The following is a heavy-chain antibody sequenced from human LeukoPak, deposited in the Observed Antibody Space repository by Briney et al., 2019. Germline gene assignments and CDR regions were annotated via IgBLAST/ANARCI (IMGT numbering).Heavy chain of an antibody. D-gene: IGHD2-2*01. V-gene: IGHV1-69*13. J-gene: IGHJ3*02. CDR1: GGTFSGYA. CDR2: IIPIFGTA. Sequence: SVKVSCKASGGTFSGYAISWVRQAPGQGLEWMGGIIPIFGTANYAQKFQGRVTITADESTSTAYMELSGLRSEDTAVYYCARKVVVVPAAMSSAFDIWGQGTMVTVSS. CDR3: ARKVVVVPAAMSSAFDI.